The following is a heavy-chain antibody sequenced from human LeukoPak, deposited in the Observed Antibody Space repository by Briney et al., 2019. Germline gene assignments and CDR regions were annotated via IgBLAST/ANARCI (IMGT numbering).Heavy chain of an antibody. Sequence: GSLRLSCAASGFTFSSYGMHWVRQAPGKGLEWVAVISYDGSNKYYADSVKGRFTISRDNSKNTLYLQMNSLRAEDTAVYYCAKDRCGGSCFTLEPFDYWGQGTLVTVSS. CDR3: AKDRCGGSCFTLEPFDY. CDR1: GFTFSSYG. CDR2: ISYDGSNK. D-gene: IGHD2-15*01. V-gene: IGHV3-30*18. J-gene: IGHJ4*02.